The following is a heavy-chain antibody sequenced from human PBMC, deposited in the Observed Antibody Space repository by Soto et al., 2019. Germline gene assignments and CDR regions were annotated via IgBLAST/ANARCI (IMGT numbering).Heavy chain of an antibody. V-gene: IGHV1-69*13. Sequence: SVKVSCKASGGTFSSYAISWVRQAPGQGLEWMGGIIPIFGTANYARKFQGRVTITADESTSTAYMELSSLRSEDTAVYYCARYCSCTSCYTPYYYGMDVWGQGTAVTVSS. J-gene: IGHJ6*02. D-gene: IGHD2-2*02. CDR3: ARYCSCTSCYTPYYYGMDV. CDR2: IIPIFGTA. CDR1: GGTFSSYA.